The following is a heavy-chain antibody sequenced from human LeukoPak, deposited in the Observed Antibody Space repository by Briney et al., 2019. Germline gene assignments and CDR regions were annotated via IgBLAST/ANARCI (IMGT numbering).Heavy chain of an antibody. CDR1: GFTVSSNY. CDR2: IYSGGST. CDR3: ARGHNSRAGVTDCCPLDF. J-gene: IGHJ4*02. D-gene: IGHD2-21*02. Sequence: PGGSLRLSCAASGFTVSSNYMSWVRQAPGKGLEWVSVIYSGGSTYYADSVKGRFTISRDNSKNTLYLQMNSLRAEDTAVYYCARGHNSRAGVTDCCPLDFWGQGTLVTVS. V-gene: IGHV3-66*01.